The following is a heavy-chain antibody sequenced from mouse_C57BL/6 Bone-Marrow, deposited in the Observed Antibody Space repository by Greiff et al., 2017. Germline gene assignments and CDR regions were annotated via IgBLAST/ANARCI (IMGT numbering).Heavy chain of an antibody. V-gene: IGHV1-19*01. CDR2: INPYNGGT. Sequence: EVQLQQSGPVLAKPGASVKMSCKASGYTFTDYYMNWVKQSHGKSLEWIGVINPYNGGTSYNQQFKGKATLTVDKSSSTAYMELNSLTSEDSAVEYCARTTTVPFAYWGQGTLVTVSA. D-gene: IGHD1-1*01. CDR1: GYTFTDYY. CDR3: ARTTTVPFAY. J-gene: IGHJ3*01.